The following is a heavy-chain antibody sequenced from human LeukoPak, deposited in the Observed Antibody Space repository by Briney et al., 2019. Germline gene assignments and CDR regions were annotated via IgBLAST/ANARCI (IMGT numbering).Heavy chain of an antibody. D-gene: IGHD3-22*01. CDR3: ARDFVAYYYDSSGLAESGGEVYYFDY. CDR1: GYTFTSYG. J-gene: IGHJ4*02. CDR2: ISAYNGNT. V-gene: IGHV1-18*01. Sequence: ASVKVSCKASGYTFTSYGISWVRQAPGQGLEWMGWISAYNGNTNYAQKLQGRVTMTTDTSTSTAYMELRSLRSDDTAVYYCARDFVAYYYDSSGLAESGGEVYYFDYWGQGTLVTVSS.